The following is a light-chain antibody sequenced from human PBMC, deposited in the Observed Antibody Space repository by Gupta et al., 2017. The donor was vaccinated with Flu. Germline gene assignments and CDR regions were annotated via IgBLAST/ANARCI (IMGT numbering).Light chain of an antibody. J-gene: IGLJ3*02. V-gene: IGLV1-40*01. CDR1: SSNIGAGYD. Sequence: ISCSGSSSNIGAGYDVHWYQQLPGTEPTPLIVVNRNSPSGVPDRFSCSKSSTAASPAITGSQDEDEADDDYQSYASSLSAFHWVFGGGTKLTVL. CDR2: VNR. CDR3: QSYASSLSAFHWV.